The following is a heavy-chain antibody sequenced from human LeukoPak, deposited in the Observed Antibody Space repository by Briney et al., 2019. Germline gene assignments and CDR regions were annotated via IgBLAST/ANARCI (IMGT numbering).Heavy chain of an antibody. CDR3: PRDGPRTVASDAFDI. D-gene: IGHD6-19*01. J-gene: IGHJ3*02. CDR1: GFRFSDYV. CDR2: IRYDGNKK. Sequence: GGALGLSCAACGFRFSDYVMHWVRQAPGKGLEGVAVIRYDGNKKYYADSVKGRFTISRDNSKNMLYLQMNRLGTEDTPVYYCPRDGPRTVASDAFDIWGQGTMVTVSS. V-gene: IGHV3-30*02.